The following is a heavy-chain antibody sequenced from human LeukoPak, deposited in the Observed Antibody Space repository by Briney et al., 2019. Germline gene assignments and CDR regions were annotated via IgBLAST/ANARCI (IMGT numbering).Heavy chain of an antibody. Sequence: PSETLSLTCTVSADSISSRYCSWIRQPPGKGLEWIGYTHYSGTTNYNPSLKSRVTISVDTSKKQFSLKLKSVTAADTAVYYCANLHYVSSGSNFDYWGQGTLVTVSS. D-gene: IGHD3-22*01. CDR3: ANLHYVSSGSNFDY. CDR1: ADSISSRY. J-gene: IGHJ4*02. CDR2: THYSGTT. V-gene: IGHV4-59*11.